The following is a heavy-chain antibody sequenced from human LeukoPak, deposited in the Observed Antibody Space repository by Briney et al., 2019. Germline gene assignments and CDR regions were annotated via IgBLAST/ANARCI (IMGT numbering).Heavy chain of an antibody. CDR2: IYYSGST. CDR1: GGSISSYY. Sequence: SETLSLTCTVSGGSISSYYWSWIRQPPGKGLEWIGCIYYSGSTNYNPSLKSRVTISVDTSKNQSSLKLSSVTAADTAVYYCASLAYGDYWGQGTLVTVSS. D-gene: IGHD4-17*01. CDR3: ASLAYGDY. V-gene: IGHV4-59*08. J-gene: IGHJ4*02.